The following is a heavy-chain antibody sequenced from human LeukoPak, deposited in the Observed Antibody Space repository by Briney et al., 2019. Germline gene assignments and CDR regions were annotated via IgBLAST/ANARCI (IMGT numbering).Heavy chain of an antibody. Sequence: PGESLKISCETSGYSFTTYWIGWVRQVPGKGLEWMSIIYPGDSDTRYSPSFQGQVTISADKSISTAYLQWSSLKASDTAMYYCGRLCGAGCPPGAFYLWGQGTMVTVSS. CDR3: GRLCGAGCPPGAFYL. CDR1: GYSFTTYW. J-gene: IGHJ3*01. D-gene: IGHD2-21*02. V-gene: IGHV5-51*01. CDR2: IYPGDSDT.